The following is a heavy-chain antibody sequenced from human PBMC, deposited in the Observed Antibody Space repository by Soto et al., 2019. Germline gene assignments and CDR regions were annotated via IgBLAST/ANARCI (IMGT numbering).Heavy chain of an antibody. D-gene: IGHD1-26*01. CDR2: ISYDGSNK. CDR3: ARYRGTYQGPIDY. CDR1: GFTFSHYG. V-gene: IGHV3-30*03. J-gene: IGHJ4*02. Sequence: QVQLVESGGGVVQPGRSLRLSCAASGFTFSHYGIHWVRQAPGKGLEWLAVISYDGSNKHYADSVKGRFTVSSDNSKNTLYLQMNSLRAEDTAVDFCARYRGTYQGPIDYWGQGNLVTVSS.